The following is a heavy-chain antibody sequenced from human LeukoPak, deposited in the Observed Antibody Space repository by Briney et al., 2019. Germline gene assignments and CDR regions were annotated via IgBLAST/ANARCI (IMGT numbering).Heavy chain of an antibody. J-gene: IGHJ6*02. D-gene: IGHD3-3*01. Sequence: PGGSLRLSCAASGFTFSSYEMNWVRQAPGKGLEWVSYISSSGSTMYYADSVKGRFTISRDNAKNSLYLQMNSLRAEDTAVYYCARMGGDFWSGNQTYYYYGMDVWGQGTTVTVSS. CDR2: ISSSGSTM. CDR1: GFTFSSYE. V-gene: IGHV3-48*03. CDR3: ARMGGDFWSGNQTYYYYGMDV.